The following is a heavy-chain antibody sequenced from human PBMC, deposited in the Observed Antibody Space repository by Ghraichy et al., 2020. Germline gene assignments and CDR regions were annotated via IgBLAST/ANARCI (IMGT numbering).Heavy chain of an antibody. D-gene: IGHD5-18*01. V-gene: IGHV1-18*01. CDR3: ARDRAIQLWSEYYYGMDV. CDR2: ISAYNGNT. CDR1: GYTFTSYG. J-gene: IGHJ6*02. Sequence: SVKVSCKASGYTFTSYGISWVRQAPGQGLEWMGWISAYNGNTNYAQKLQGRVTMTTDTSTSTAYMELRSLRSDDTAVYYCARDRAIQLWSEYYYGMDVWGQGTTVTVSS.